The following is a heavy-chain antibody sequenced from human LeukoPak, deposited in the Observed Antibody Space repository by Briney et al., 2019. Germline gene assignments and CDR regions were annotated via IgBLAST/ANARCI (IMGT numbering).Heavy chain of an antibody. CDR2: IYYSGST. Sequence: SETLSLTCTVSGGSISSYYWSWIRQPPGKGLEWIGYIYYSGSTNYNPSLKSRVTISVDTSKNQFSLKLSSVTVADTAVYYCATDMTTVSNDAFDIWGQGTIVTVSS. J-gene: IGHJ3*02. CDR3: ATDMTTVSNDAFDI. CDR1: GGSISSYY. V-gene: IGHV4-59*01. D-gene: IGHD4-17*01.